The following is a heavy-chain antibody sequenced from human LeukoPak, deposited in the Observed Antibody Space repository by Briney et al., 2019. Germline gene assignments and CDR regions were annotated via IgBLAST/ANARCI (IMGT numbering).Heavy chain of an antibody. CDR3: ARDPCITIFCSHRLRYFDL. V-gene: IGHV4-34*01. CDR2: INHSGST. CDR1: GGSFSGYY. J-gene: IGHJ2*01. D-gene: IGHD3-9*01. Sequence: PSETLSLTCAVYGGSFSGYYWSWIRQPPGKGLEWIGEINHSGSTNYNPSLKSRVTISVDKSKNQFSLKLSSVTAADTAVYYCARDPCITIFCSHRLRYFDLWGRGTLVTVSS.